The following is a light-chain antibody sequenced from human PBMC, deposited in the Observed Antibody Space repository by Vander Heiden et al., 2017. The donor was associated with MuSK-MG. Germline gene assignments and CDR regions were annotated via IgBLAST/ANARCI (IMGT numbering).Light chain of an antibody. V-gene: IGKV1-39*01. CDR3: QQSYSAPRT. CDR2: AAS. CDR1: QYISSY. J-gene: IGKJ1*01. Sequence: DIQMTQSPSSLSASVGDRVTITCLASQYISSYLNWYQQKPGKAPKLLIYAASTLQSGVPSRFSGSGSGTDFTLTISSLQPEDFAAYYCQQSYSAPRTFGQGSKLEIK.